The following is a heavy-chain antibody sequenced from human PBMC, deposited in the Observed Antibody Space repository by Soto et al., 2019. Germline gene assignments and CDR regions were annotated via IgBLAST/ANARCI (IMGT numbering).Heavy chain of an antibody. CDR1: GGSISSYY. CDR2: ISGSGGST. Sequence: PSETLSLTCTVSGGSISSYYWSWVRQAPGKGLEWVSAISGSGGSTYYADSVKGRFTISRDNSKNTLYLQMNSLRAEDTAVYYCATLTAKYSSSWGNFDYWGQGTLVTVFS. V-gene: IGHV3-23*01. CDR3: ATLTAKYSSSWGNFDY. D-gene: IGHD6-13*01. J-gene: IGHJ4*02.